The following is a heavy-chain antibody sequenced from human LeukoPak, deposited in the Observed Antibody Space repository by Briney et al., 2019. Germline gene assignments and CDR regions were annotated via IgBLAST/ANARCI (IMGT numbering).Heavy chain of an antibody. CDR2: IYTSGST. Sequence: SETLSLTCTVSGGSISSGSDYWSWIRQPAGKGLEWIWRIYTSGSTNYNPSLKSRVTISVDTSKNQFSLKLSSVTAADTAVYYCARDLTTSRTTGTKTWGQGTLVTVSS. V-gene: IGHV4-61*02. J-gene: IGHJ5*02. CDR3: ARDLTTSRTTGTKT. D-gene: IGHD1-1*01. CDR1: GGSISSGSDY.